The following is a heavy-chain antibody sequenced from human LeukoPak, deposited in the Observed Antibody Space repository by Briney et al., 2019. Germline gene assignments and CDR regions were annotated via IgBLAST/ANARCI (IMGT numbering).Heavy chain of an antibody. Sequence: GGSLRLSCAASGFTLSSYSMNWVRQAPGKGLEWVSYISSGSSTKYYADSVKGRFTISRDNSKNTLYLQMNSLRAEDTAVYYCARAQAFLEWLFQGFDYWGQGTLVTVSS. J-gene: IGHJ4*02. V-gene: IGHV3-48*01. CDR1: GFTLSSYS. D-gene: IGHD3-3*02. CDR2: ISSGSSTK. CDR3: ARAQAFLEWLFQGFDY.